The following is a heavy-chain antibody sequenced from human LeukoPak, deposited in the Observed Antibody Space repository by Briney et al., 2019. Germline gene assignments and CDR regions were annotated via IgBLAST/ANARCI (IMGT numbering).Heavy chain of an antibody. D-gene: IGHD3-22*01. CDR2: IFTSGST. V-gene: IGHV4-4*07. J-gene: IGHJ6*03. Sequence: SETLSLTCTVSGGSISSDYWSWIRQPAGKGLEWIGRIFTSGSTNYNPSLKSRVTTSVDTSKNQFSLRLSSVTAADTAVYFCARVTVDYYDSSGFSGHYYYYMDVWGKGTTVTVSS. CDR3: ARVTVDYYDSSGFSGHYYYYMDV. CDR1: GGSISSDY.